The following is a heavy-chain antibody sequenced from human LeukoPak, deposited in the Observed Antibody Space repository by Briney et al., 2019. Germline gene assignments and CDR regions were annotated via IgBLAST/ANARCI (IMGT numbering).Heavy chain of an antibody. CDR1: GYTFTGYY. V-gene: IGHV1-2*02. CDR3: AREDVVPAAKYYYYYMDV. Sequence: GASVKVSCKASGYTFTGYYMHWVRQAPGQGLEWMGWLNPNSGGTNYAQKFQGRVTMSRDTSISIAYTELSRLRSDDTAVYYCAREDVVPAAKYYYYYMDVWGKGTTVTVSS. J-gene: IGHJ6*03. D-gene: IGHD2-2*01. CDR2: LNPNSGGT.